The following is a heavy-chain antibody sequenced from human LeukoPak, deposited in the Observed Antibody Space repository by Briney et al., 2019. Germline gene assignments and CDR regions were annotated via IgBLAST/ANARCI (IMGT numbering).Heavy chain of an antibody. Sequence: PGGSLRLSCAASGFTVSSNYMTWVRQAPGKGLEWVANIKPDGSEKYYVDSVKGRFTISRDNAKNSLYLQMNSLRAEDTAVYYCARVYYYTSGSRWGDYFDYWVQGTLVTVSS. J-gene: IGHJ4*02. CDR2: IKPDGSEK. D-gene: IGHD3-10*01. CDR3: ARVYYYTSGSRWGDYFDY. V-gene: IGHV3-7*01. CDR1: GFTVSSNY.